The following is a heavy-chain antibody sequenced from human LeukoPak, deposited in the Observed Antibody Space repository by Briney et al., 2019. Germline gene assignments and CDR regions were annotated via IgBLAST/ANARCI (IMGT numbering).Heavy chain of an antibody. D-gene: IGHD6-6*01. CDR2: ISGSGGST. CDR1: GFTFSSYA. CDR3: AKSFEYSSSSASDY. J-gene: IGHJ4*02. V-gene: IGHV3-23*01. Sequence: GGSLRLACAASGFTFSSYAMSWVRQAPGKGLEWVSAISGSGGSTYYADSVKGRFTISRDNSKNTLYLQMNSLRAEDTAVYYCAKSFEYSSSSASDYWGQGTLVTVSS.